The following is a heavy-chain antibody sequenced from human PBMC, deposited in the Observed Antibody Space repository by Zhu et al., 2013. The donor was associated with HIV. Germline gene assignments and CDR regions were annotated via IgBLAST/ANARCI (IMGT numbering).Heavy chain of an antibody. Sequence: QVQLLQSGTEVKKPGASVKVSCKVSGNSLSEVYIHWVRQGPGKGLEWMGGLDPEEGETVLAQKFQGRVTITADESRTTAYMELSSLRSEDTAVYYCARGTLRDSLGLPVVPAAIHGDFYYDMDVWGQGTTVTVSS. J-gene: IGHJ6*02. D-gene: IGHD2-2*02. V-gene: IGHV1-24*01. CDR1: GNSLSEVY. CDR3: ARGTLRDSLGLPVVPAAIHGDFYYDMDV. CDR2: LDPEEGET.